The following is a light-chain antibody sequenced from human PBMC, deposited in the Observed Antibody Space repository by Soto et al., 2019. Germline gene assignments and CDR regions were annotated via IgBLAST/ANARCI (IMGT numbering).Light chain of an antibody. CDR1: SSDVGGYNY. V-gene: IGLV2-14*01. CDR2: EVS. CDR3: GSYTSSSTYV. Sequence: QSALTQPASVSGSPGQSITISCTGTSSDVGGYNYVSWYQQHPGKVPKLMIYEVSNRPSGVSNRFSGSKSGNTASLTLSGLQAEDEADYYCGSYTSSSTYVFGTGTQLTVL. J-gene: IGLJ1*01.